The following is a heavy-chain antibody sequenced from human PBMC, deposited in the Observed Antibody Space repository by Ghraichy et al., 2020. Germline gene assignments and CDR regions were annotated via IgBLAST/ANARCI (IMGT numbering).Heavy chain of an antibody. J-gene: IGHJ3*02. CDR2: ISTDGSST. CDR3: ARESTEMDNDAFDI. D-gene: IGHD5-24*01. CDR1: GFTFSSYW. Sequence: GGSLRLSCAASGFTFSSYWMHWVRQAPGKGLVWVSRISTDGSSTSYADSVKGRFTISRDNAKNTLYLQMNSLRGEDTAVYYCARESTEMDNDAFDIWGQGTMVTVSS. V-gene: IGHV3-74*01.